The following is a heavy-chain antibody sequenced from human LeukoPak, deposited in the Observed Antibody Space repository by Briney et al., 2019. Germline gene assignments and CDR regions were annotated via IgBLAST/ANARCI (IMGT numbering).Heavy chain of an antibody. V-gene: IGHV4-34*01. CDR3: ARQRRVRGAKEVYYYYYYYMDV. CDR2: INHSGST. D-gene: IGHD3-10*01. J-gene: IGHJ6*03. Sequence: SETLSLTCTVYGGSFSGYYWSWIRQPPGKGLEWIGEINHSGSTNYNPSLKSRVTISVDTSKNQFSLKLSSVTAADTAVYYCARQRRVRGAKEVYYYYYYYMDVWGKGTTVTISS. CDR1: GGSFSGYY.